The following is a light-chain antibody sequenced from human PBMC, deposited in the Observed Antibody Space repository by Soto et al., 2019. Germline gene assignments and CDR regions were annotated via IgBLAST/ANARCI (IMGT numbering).Light chain of an antibody. V-gene: IGKV1-39*01. Sequence: DIQMTQSPSSLSASVGDRVTITCRASQSISSYLNWYQQKPGKDPKLLIYAASSLQSGVPSRFSGSGSGTDFTLTISSLQPEDFATYFCQQSYSTPFTFGPGTKVDI. CDR1: QSISSY. CDR3: QQSYSTPFT. J-gene: IGKJ3*01. CDR2: AAS.